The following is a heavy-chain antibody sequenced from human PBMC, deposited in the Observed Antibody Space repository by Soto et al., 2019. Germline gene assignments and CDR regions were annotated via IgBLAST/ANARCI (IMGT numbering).Heavy chain of an antibody. Sequence: SETLSLTCTVSGGSVISGSYYWSWIRQPPGKGLEWIGYIYYSGSTNYNPSLKSRVTISVDTSKNQFSLKLSSVTAADTAVYYCARGLAGNWFDPWGQGTLVTVSS. V-gene: IGHV4-61*01. CDR1: GGSVISGSYY. CDR2: IYYSGST. D-gene: IGHD6-19*01. J-gene: IGHJ5*02. CDR3: ARGLAGNWFDP.